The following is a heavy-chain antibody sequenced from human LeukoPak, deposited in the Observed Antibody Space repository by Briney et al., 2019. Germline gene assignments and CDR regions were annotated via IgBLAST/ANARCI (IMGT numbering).Heavy chain of an antibody. CDR2: INHSGST. J-gene: IGHJ4*02. CDR1: GGSFSGYY. CDR3: ASSFGYSYGYSY. Sequence: SETLSLTCAVHGGSFSGYYWSWIRQPPGKGLEWIGEINHSGSTNYNPSLKSRVTISVDTSKNQFSLKLSSVTAADTAVYYCASSFGYSYGYSYWGQGTLVTVSS. V-gene: IGHV4-34*01. D-gene: IGHD5-18*01.